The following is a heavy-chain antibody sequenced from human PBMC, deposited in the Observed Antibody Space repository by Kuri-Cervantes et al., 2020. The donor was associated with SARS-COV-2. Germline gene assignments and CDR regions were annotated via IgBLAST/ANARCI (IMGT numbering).Heavy chain of an antibody. CDR2: ISSNGGST. CDR1: GFTFSSYS. CDR3: ARAERGSGDYYYYMDV. D-gene: IGHD3-10*01. Sequence: GESLKISCAASGFTFSSYSMNWVRQAPGKGLEYVSAISSNGGSTYYADSVKGRFTISRDNAKNSLYLQMNSLRAEDTAVYYCARAERGSGDYYYYMDVWGKGTTVTVSS. J-gene: IGHJ6*03. V-gene: IGHV3-64*02.